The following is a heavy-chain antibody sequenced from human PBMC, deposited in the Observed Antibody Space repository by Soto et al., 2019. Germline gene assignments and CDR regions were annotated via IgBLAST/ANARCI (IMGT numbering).Heavy chain of an antibody. CDR3: AIIRDVLRYFDWSESFDY. V-gene: IGHV1-18*01. CDR2: ISAYNGNT. D-gene: IGHD3-9*01. Sequence: ASVKVSCKASGYTFTSYGISWVRQAPGQGLEWMGWISAYNGNTNYAQKLQGRVTMTTDTSTSTANMELRSLRSDDTAVYYCAIIRDVLRYFDWSESFDYWGQGTLVTVSS. CDR1: GYTFTSYG. J-gene: IGHJ4*02.